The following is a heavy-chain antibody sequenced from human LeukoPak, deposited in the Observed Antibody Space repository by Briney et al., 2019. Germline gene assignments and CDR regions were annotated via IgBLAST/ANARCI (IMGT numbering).Heavy chain of an antibody. CDR2: ISSYNGNT. CDR1: GYTFTNYG. Sequence: ASVKVSCKASGYTFTNYGFSWVRQAPGQGLEWMGWISSYNGNTNYAQKLQGRVTMTTDTSTSTAYMELRSLRTDDTAVYYCARDHYDSSGYYGYAFNIWGQGTMVTVSS. CDR3: ARDHYDSSGYYGYAFNI. J-gene: IGHJ3*02. D-gene: IGHD3-22*01. V-gene: IGHV1-18*01.